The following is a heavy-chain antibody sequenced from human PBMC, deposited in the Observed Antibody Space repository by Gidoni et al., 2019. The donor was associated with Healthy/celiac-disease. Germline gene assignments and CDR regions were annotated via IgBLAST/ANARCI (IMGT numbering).Heavy chain of an antibody. Sequence: QVQLQESGPGLVKPSETLSLSCTVSGGSISSYYWSWIRQPPGNGLEWIVYIYYSGSHNYNPSLKSRVTISVDTSENQFSLKLSSVTAADTAVYYCASNVAVAAVGAFDIWGQVTMVTVSS. CDR3: ASNVAVAAVGAFDI. CDR2: IYYSGSH. V-gene: IGHV4-59*01. J-gene: IGHJ3*02. D-gene: IGHD6-19*01. CDR1: GGSISSYY.